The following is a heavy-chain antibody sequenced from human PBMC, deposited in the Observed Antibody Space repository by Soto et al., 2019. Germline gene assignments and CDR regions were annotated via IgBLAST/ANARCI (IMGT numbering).Heavy chain of an antibody. D-gene: IGHD5-12*01. Sequence: QVQLVQSGAEVKKAGSSVKVSCKASGGSFSSYTISWVRQAPGQGLEWMGRIIPILGIANYAQKFQGRVTITADKSTSTAYMELSSLRSDDTAVYYCARDKSGFDRGWFDPWGQGTLVTVSS. CDR1: GGSFSSYT. CDR2: IIPILGIA. V-gene: IGHV1-69*08. J-gene: IGHJ5*02. CDR3: ARDKSGFDRGWFDP.